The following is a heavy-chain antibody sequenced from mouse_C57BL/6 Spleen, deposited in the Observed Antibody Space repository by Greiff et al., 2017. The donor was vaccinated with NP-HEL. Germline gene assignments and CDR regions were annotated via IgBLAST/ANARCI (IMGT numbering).Heavy chain of an antibody. CDR1: GYTFTSYW. CDR3: AFYDSWFAY. V-gene: IGHV1-69*01. CDR2: IDPSDSYT. J-gene: IGHJ3*01. Sequence: QVHVKQPGAELVMPGASVKLSCKASGYTFTSYWMHWVKQRPGQGLEWIGEIDPSDSYTNYNQKFKGKSTLTVDKSSSTAYMQLSSLTSEDSAVYYCAFYDSWFAYWGQGTLVTVSA. D-gene: IGHD2-4*01.